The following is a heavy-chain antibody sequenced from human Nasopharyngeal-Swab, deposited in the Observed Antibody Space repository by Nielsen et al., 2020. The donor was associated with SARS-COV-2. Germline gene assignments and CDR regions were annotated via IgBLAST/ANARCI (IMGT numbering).Heavy chain of an antibody. J-gene: IGHJ6*02. V-gene: IGHV3-21*01. CDR1: GFSFSTYW. CDR2: ISSSSSYI. D-gene: IGHD3-3*01. CDR3: ARDGLDYDFWSAYFMDV. Sequence: GESLKISCAASGFSFSTYWMIWVRQAPGKGLEWVSSISSSSSYIYYADSVKGRFTISRDNAKNSLYLQMNSLRAEDTAVYYCARDGLDYDFWSAYFMDVWGQGTTVIVSS.